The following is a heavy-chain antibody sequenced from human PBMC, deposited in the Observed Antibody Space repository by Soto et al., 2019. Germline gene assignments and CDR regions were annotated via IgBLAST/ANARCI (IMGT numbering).Heavy chain of an antibody. Sequence: QVQLQESGPGLVKPSEILSLTCTVSGGSITRGGYYWSWIRQHPGKGLEWIGYIYNSGTTYYNPSLKSRVTISVDSSKNQFSLKLTSVTAADTAVYYCARDPAPWGQGTLVTVSS. CDR2: IYNSGTT. V-gene: IGHV4-31*03. J-gene: IGHJ5*02. CDR3: ARDPAP. CDR1: GGSITRGGYY.